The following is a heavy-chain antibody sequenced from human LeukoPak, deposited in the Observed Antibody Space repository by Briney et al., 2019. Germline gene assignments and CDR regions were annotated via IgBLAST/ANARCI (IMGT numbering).Heavy chain of an antibody. CDR2: IRGDESRK. D-gene: IGHD3-22*01. CDR3: ARELVVVISDAFDI. CDR1: GFSFSNYW. Sequence: GSLRLSCAASGFSFSNYWMTWLRQAPGKGLEWVANIRGDESRKYYLDSVTGRFTISRDNAKNSLYLQMNSLRAEDTAVYYCARELVVVISDAFDIWGQGTMVTVSS. J-gene: IGHJ3*02. V-gene: IGHV3-7*01.